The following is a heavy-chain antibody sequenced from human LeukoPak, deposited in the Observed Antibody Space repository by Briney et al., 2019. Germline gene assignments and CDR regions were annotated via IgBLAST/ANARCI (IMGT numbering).Heavy chain of an antibody. Sequence: GGSLRLSCAASGFTLSSYAMSWVRQAPGKGLEWVSAIGVSGNTYHADSVKGRFTISRDSSKNTLYLQMNRLRAEDAAVYYCAKAPVTTCSGAYCYPFDYWGQGTLVTVSS. D-gene: IGHD2-21*01. V-gene: IGHV3-23*01. CDR3: AKAPVTTCSGAYCYPFDY. J-gene: IGHJ4*02. CDR2: IGVSGNT. CDR1: GFTLSSYA.